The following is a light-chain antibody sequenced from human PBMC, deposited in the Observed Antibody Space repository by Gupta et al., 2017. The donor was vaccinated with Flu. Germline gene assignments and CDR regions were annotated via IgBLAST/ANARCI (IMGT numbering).Light chain of an antibody. J-gene: IGLJ2*01. Sequence: ITNTCTGTSSDVGSYNLVAWYKQHKANHPKLLMFEGSKRPSGVSNRVSASKSGKNASTQTFGVQAEDDADYYDWQSEDSSTGVFGGGTKVTVL. CDR3: WQSEDSSTGV. CDR1: SSDVGSYNL. CDR2: EGS. V-gene: IGLV2-23*01.